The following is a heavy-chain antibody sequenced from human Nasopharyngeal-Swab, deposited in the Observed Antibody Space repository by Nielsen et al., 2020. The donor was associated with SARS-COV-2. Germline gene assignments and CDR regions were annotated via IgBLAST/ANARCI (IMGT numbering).Heavy chain of an antibody. J-gene: IGHJ5*02. CDR2: IIPIFGTA. CDR3: AKGVVAGTGQNGFDP. CDR1: GGTFSSYA. V-gene: IGHV1-69*13. Sequence: SVKVSCKASGGTFSSYAISWVRQAPGQGLEWMGGIIPIFGTAHYAQKFQGRVTLTADESPSTAYMELSSLRSEDTAVYYCAKGVVAGTGQNGFDPWGQGTLVTVSS. D-gene: IGHD6-19*01.